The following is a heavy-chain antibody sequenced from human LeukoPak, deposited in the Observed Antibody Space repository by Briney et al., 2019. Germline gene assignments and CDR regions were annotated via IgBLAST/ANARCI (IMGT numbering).Heavy chain of an antibody. Sequence: ASVKVSCKASGYTFTSYDINWVRQATGQGLEWMGWMNPNSGNTGYAQKFQGRVTMTRNTSISTAYMELSSLRSEDTAVYYCARESSSWYWYYYYGMDVWGQGTTVTVSS. CDR2: MNPNSGNT. J-gene: IGHJ6*02. V-gene: IGHV1-8*01. D-gene: IGHD6-13*01. CDR1: GYTFTSYD. CDR3: ARESSSWYWYYYYGMDV.